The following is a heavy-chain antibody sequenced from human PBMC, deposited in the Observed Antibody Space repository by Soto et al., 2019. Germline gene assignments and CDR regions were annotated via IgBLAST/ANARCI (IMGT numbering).Heavy chain of an antibody. CDR3: ARGRTRSSCYDY. J-gene: IGHJ4*02. CDR1: GFTFSTDD. CDR2: ISTTGGT. D-gene: IGHD2-15*01. V-gene: IGHV3-13*01. Sequence: EVQLVESGGGLVQPGGSLRLSCADSGFTFSTDDMHWVRQATGKGLEWVAAISTTGGTHYPDSVKGRFTTSRDNAKNSLYLQMNSLRSGDTAVYYCARGRTRSSCYDYWGQGTLVTVSP.